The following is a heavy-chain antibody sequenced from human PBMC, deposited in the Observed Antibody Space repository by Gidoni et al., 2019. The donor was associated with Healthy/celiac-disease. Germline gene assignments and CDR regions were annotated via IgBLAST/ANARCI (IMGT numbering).Heavy chain of an antibody. CDR1: GGTFCSYA. CDR3: ASSRV. J-gene: IGHJ4*02. V-gene: IGHV1-69*01. CDR2: IIPMFGTA. Sequence: QVQLLQSGPEVQKPGSSVNVSCKASGGTFCSYAIRWVRQAPGQGLEWMGGIIPMFGTANYAQKFQGRVTITADESTSTADMGLSSLRSEDTAVYYCASSRVWGQGTLVTVSS.